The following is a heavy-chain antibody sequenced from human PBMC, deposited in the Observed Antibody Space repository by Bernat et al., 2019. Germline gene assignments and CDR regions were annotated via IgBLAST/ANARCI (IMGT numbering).Heavy chain of an antibody. Sequence: QVQLVQSGAEAKKPGASVKVSCKASGYTFTSYGISWVRQAPGQGLEWMGWISAYNGNTNYAQKLQGRVTMTTDTSPSTAFMELRSLRSDDTAVYYCATHCSSPSCRDYWGQGTLVIISS. J-gene: IGHJ4*02. CDR1: GYTFTSYG. CDR3: ATHCSSPSCRDY. V-gene: IGHV1-18*01. CDR2: ISAYNGNT. D-gene: IGHD2-2*01.